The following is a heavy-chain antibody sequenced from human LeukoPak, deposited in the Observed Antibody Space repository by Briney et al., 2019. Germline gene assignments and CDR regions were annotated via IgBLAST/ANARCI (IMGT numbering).Heavy chain of an antibody. J-gene: IGHJ6*02. CDR3: ATYTHWVAGDV. V-gene: IGHV3-7*01. D-gene: IGHD3-16*01. Sequence: GGSLRLSCAASGFTFSDSWMSWVRQAPGKGLEWVANMNQDGSEKDYVDSVKGRFTISRDNARNSLYLQMGSLRAEDTAVYYCATYTHWVAGDVWGQGATVTVSS. CDR1: GFTFSDSW. CDR2: MNQDGSEK.